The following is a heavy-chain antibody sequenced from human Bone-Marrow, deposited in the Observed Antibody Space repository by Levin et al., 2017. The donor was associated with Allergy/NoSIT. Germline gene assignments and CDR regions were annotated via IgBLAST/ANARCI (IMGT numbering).Heavy chain of an antibody. CDR2: ISSSGSTI. CDR3: ARDLRGAGIDP. D-gene: IGHD3-10*01. V-gene: IGHV3-48*03. J-gene: IGHJ5*02. CDR1: GFTFSSYE. Sequence: GGSLRLSCAASGFTFSSYEMNWVRQAPGKGLEWVSYISSSGSTIYYADSVKGRFTISRDNAKNSLYLQMNSLRAGDTAVYYCARDLRGAGIDPWGQGTLVTVSS.